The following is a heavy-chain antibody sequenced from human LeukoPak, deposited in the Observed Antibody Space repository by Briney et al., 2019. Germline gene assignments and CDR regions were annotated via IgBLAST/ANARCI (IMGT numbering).Heavy chain of an antibody. CDR2: IYHSGNT. D-gene: IGHD3-10*01. J-gene: IGHJ4*02. CDR1: GGSISSGGYY. CDR3: ATVSTTMVRGLTYPLYYFDY. Sequence: SETLSLTCTVSGGSISSGGYYWSWIRQPPGKGLVWIGYIYHSGNTNYNPSLRSRVTISVDKSKNQFSLRLNSMTAADTAIYYCATVSTTMVRGLTYPLYYFDYWGQGTLVTLSS. V-gene: IGHV4-30-2*01.